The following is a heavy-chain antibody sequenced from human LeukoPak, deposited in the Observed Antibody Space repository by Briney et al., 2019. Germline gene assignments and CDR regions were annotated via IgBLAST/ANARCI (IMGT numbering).Heavy chain of an antibody. CDR3: AKGSYYDSSGSFYFDY. CDR1: GFTFSDYY. J-gene: IGHJ4*02. Sequence: GGSLRLSCAASGFTFSDYYMSWIRQAPGKGLEWVSYVSGTSSFTGYADSVKGRFTISRDNSKNTLYVQVNSLGTEDTAAYYCAKGSYYDSSGSFYFDYWGQGTLVTVSS. D-gene: IGHD3-22*01. V-gene: IGHV3-11*05. CDR2: VSGTSSFT.